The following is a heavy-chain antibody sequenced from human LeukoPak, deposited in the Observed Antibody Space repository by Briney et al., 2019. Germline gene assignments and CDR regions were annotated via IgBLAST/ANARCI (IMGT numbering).Heavy chain of an antibody. J-gene: IGHJ4*02. V-gene: IGHV3-13*01. CDR3: ARAVGYSSSWYFRGSVRYYFDY. CDR1: GFTFSSYD. Sequence: AGSLTLSCAASGFTFSSYDVPWVCKAKATCLDFVSPIGTDGNTYYPGSVKGRFTISRENAKNSLYPQMNSLRAGDTAVYYCARAVGYSSSWYFRGSVRYYFDYWGQGTLVTVSS. D-gene: IGHD6-13*01. CDR2: IGTDGNT.